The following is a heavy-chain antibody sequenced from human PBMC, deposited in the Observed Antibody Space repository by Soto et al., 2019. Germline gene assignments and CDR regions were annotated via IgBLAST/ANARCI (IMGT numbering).Heavy chain of an antibody. CDR2: IRSKANSYAT. CDR1: GFTFSGSA. CDR3: TSRDLGWCSGGSCYVVDFDY. D-gene: IGHD2-15*01. J-gene: IGHJ4*02. Sequence: EVQLVESGGGLVQPGGSLKLSCAASGFTFSGSAMHWVRQASGKGLEWVGRIRSKANSYATAYAASVKGRFTIARDDSKHPAYLQMTSLKTEDTAVYYCTSRDLGWCSGGSCYVVDFDYWGQGALVTVSS. V-gene: IGHV3-73*02.